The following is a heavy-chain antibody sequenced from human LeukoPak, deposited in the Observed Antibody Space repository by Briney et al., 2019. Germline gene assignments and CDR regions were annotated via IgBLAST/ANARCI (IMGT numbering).Heavy chain of an antibody. V-gene: IGHV4-59*08. J-gene: IGHJ4*02. CDR1: GGSISSYY. CDR2: IYYSGST. D-gene: IGHD5-18*01. Sequence: SETLSLTCTVSGGSISSYYWSWIRQPPGKGLEWIGYIYYSGSTNYNPSLKSRVTISVDTSKNQFSLKLSSVTAADTAVYYCARTTSGCSYALSYWGQGTLVTVSS. CDR3: ARTTSGCSYALSY.